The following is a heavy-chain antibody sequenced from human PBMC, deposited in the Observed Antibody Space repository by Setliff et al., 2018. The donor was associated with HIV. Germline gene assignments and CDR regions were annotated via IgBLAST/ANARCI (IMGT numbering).Heavy chain of an antibody. J-gene: IGHJ4*01. V-gene: IGHV5-51*01. CDR2: IYPGDSDT. Sequence: GESLKISCQGSGYRFTSYWIGWVRQMPGKGLEWMGIIYPGDSDTRYSASFQGQVTISVDKSISTAYLQWSSLKASDSAIYFCARREGNSYIDYWGRGSLVTVSS. CDR1: GYRFTSYW. CDR3: ARREGNSYIDY. D-gene: IGHD3-16*01.